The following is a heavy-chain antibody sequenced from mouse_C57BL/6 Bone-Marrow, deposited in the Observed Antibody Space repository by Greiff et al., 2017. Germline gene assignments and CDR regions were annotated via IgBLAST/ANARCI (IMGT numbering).Heavy chain of an antibody. J-gene: IGHJ2*01. CDR2: ISSGSSTI. CDR1: GFTFSDYG. V-gene: IGHV5-17*01. D-gene: IGHD1-1*01. Sequence: EVMLVESGGGLVKPGGSLKLSCAASGFTFSDYGMHWVRQAPEKGLEWVAYISSGSSTIYYADTVKGRFTISRDNGKNTLFLQMTSLRSERTAVYYCARGDYGSSFDYWGQGTTLTVSS. CDR3: ARGDYGSSFDY.